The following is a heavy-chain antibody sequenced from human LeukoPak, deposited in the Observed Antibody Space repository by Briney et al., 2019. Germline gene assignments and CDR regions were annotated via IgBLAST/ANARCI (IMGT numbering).Heavy chain of an antibody. Sequence: GGSLRLSCAASGFTFRDAGLSWVRQAPGKGLEWVGRIKSKTDGGTTDYAAPVKGRFTISRDDSKNTLYLQMSSLKTEDTAVYFCAHRDTAMVRVDYWGQGTLVTVSS. J-gene: IGHJ4*02. CDR3: AHRDTAMVRVDY. CDR1: GFTFRDAG. V-gene: IGHV3-15*01. CDR2: IKSKTDGGTT. D-gene: IGHD5-18*01.